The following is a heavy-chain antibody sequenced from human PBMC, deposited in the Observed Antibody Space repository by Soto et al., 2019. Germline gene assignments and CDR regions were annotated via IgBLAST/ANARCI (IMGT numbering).Heavy chain of an antibody. D-gene: IGHD6-13*01. V-gene: IGHV4-39*01. CDR1: GGSISSSSYY. Sequence: PSETLSLTCTVSGGSISSSSYYWGWIRQPPGKGLEWIGSIYYSGSTYYNPSLKSRVTISVDTSKDQFSLKLSSVTAADTAVYYCARLNDKQSGYSSSWSGYYYYYYMDVWGKGTTVTVSS. CDR3: ARLNDKQSGYSSSWSGYYYYYYMDV. J-gene: IGHJ6*03. CDR2: IYYSGST.